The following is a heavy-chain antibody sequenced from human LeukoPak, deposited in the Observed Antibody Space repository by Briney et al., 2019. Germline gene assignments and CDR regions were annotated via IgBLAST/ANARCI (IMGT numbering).Heavy chain of an antibody. D-gene: IGHD3-16*01. CDR1: GGSISSGDYY. J-gene: IGHJ4*02. CDR2: IYYSGST. CDR3: AREAYVWGGGKIVRYFDY. Sequence: PSQTLSLTCTVSGGSISSGDYYWSWIRQPPGKGLEWIGYIYYSGSTYYNPSLKSRITISVDTSKNQFSLKLSSVTAADTAVYFCAREAYVWGGGKIVRYFDYWGQGTLVTVSS. V-gene: IGHV4-30-4*01.